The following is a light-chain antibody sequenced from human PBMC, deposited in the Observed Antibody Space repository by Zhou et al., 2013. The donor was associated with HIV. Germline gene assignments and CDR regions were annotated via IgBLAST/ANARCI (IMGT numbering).Light chain of an antibody. CDR2: AAS. CDR3: QQYNNWPPMYT. Sequence: EIVLTQSPGTLSLSPGERATLSCGASQIVSSVYLAWNQQRRGLAPRRLFYAASTRASGIPDRFSGSASGTDFTLTISSLQSEDFAVYYCQQYNNWPPMYTFGQGTKLEIK. V-gene: IGKV3D-20*01. CDR1: QIVSSVY. J-gene: IGKJ2*01.